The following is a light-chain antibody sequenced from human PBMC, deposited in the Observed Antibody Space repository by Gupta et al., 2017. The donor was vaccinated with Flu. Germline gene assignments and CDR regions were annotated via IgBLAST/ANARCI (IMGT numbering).Light chain of an antibody. V-gene: IGKV3-20*01. Sequence: GSLSVSPGETVTLSCTAGEEVGRNVLVWYQQKPGQPPRVLLYGTSNRAPGIPDRFSGGGSGTDFTLTISRLEPEDSALYYCHQYKTSPYTFGQGTKLEIK. CDR2: GTS. CDR1: EEVGRNV. J-gene: IGKJ2*01. CDR3: HQYKTSPYT.